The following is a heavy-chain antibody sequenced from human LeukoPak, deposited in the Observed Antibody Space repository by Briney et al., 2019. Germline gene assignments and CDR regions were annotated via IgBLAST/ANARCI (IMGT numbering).Heavy chain of an antibody. CDR3: ARVSSSWYSYYYYYMDV. CDR1: GYTFTSYG. CDR2: ISAYNGNT. D-gene: IGHD6-13*01. Sequence: GASVKVSCKASGYTFTSYGIGWVRQAPGQGLEWMGWISAYNGNTNYAQKLQGRVTMTTDTSTSTAYMELRSLRSDDTAVYYCARVSSSWYSYYYYYMDVWGKGTTVTVSS. J-gene: IGHJ6*03. V-gene: IGHV1-18*01.